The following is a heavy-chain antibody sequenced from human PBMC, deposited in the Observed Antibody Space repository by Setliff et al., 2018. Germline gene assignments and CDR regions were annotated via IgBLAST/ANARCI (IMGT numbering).Heavy chain of an antibody. J-gene: IGHJ4*02. Sequence: PSETLSLTCTVSDDSISSRHYYWSWIRQPAGKGLEWLGQIYTSWRTNYNPSLKGRATLSIDASKRQFSLKLSSVTAADTAVYYCARWDYESGNFYADYWGQGTLVTVSS. CDR3: ARWDYESGNFYADY. CDR2: IYTSWRT. V-gene: IGHV4-61*09. CDR1: DDSISSRHYY. D-gene: IGHD3-10*01.